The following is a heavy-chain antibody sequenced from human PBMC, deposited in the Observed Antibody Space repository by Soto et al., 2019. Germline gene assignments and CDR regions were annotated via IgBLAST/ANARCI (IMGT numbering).Heavy chain of an antibody. CDR3: ARDRYYYGSGSPANWFDP. CDR2: INAGNGNT. J-gene: IGHJ5*02. Sequence: ASVKVSCKASGYTFTSYAMHWVRQAPGQRLEWMGWINAGNGNTKYSQKFQGRVTITRDTSASTAYMEVSSLRSEDTAVYYCARDRYYYGSGSPANWFDPWGQGTLVTVSS. V-gene: IGHV1-3*01. CDR1: GYTFTSYA. D-gene: IGHD3-10*01.